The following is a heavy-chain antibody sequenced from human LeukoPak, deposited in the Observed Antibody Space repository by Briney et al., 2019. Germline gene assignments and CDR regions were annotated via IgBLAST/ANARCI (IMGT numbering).Heavy chain of an antibody. CDR1: GYTFTGYY. V-gene: IGHV1-2*02. Sequence: ASVKVSCKASGYTFTGYYMHWVRQAPGQGLEWMGWINPNSGGTNYAQKFQGRVTMTRDTSISTAYMELSRLRSDDTAVYYCAISIAAADNNWFDPWGQGTLVTVSS. J-gene: IGHJ5*02. CDR2: INPNSGGT. CDR3: AISIAAADNNWFDP. D-gene: IGHD6-13*01.